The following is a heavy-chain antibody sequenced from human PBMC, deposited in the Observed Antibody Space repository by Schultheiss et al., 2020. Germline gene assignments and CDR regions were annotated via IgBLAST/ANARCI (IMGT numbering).Heavy chain of an antibody. V-gene: IGHV4-39*07. CDR1: GGSISSGGYY. Sequence: SETLSLTCTVSGGSISSGGYYWSWIRQPPGKGLEWIGEINHSGSTNYNPSLKSRVTISVDTSKNQFSLKLSSVTAADTAVYYCARGRNSGTGTRYYYYYGMDVWGQGTTVTVSS. J-gene: IGHJ6*02. CDR2: INHSGST. D-gene: IGHD1-1*01. CDR3: ARGRNSGTGTRYYYYYGMDV.